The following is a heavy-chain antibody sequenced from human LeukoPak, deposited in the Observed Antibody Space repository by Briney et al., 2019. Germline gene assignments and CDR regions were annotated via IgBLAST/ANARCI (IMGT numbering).Heavy chain of an antibody. CDR3: ARGPSGYHNT. Sequence: GRSLRLSCAASGFTFSSYGMHWVRQAPGKGLEWVAFIRYDGSNKYYADSVKGRFTISRDNSKNTLYLHVNSLRPEDTAVYYCARGPSGYHNTGGQGTLVTVSS. D-gene: IGHD5-12*01. CDR2: IRYDGSNK. V-gene: IGHV3-30*02. CDR1: GFTFSSYG. J-gene: IGHJ4*02.